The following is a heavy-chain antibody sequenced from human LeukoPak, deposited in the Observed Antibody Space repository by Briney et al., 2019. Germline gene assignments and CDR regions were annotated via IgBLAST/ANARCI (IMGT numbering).Heavy chain of an antibody. Sequence: PSETLSLTCTVSGYSISSGYYWGWIRQPPGKGLEWIGSIYHSGSTYYNPSLKSRVTISVDTSKNQFSLKLSSVTAADTAVYYCARCGYGGSPIDYWGQGTLVTVSS. V-gene: IGHV4-38-2*02. J-gene: IGHJ4*02. CDR3: ARCGYGGSPIDY. D-gene: IGHD4-23*01. CDR1: GYSISSGYY. CDR2: IYHSGST.